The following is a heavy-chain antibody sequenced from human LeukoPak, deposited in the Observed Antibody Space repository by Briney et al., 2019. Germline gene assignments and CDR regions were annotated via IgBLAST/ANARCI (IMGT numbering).Heavy chain of an antibody. CDR2: IYYSGST. V-gene: IGHV4-31*03. J-gene: IGHJ4*02. D-gene: IGHD7-27*01. CDR3: ARVGIVLPDY. Sequence: PSETLSLTCTVSGGSISSGGYYWSWIRQHPGKGLEWIGYIYYSGSTYYNPALKSRVTISVDTSKNQFSLKLSSVTAADTAVYYCARVGIVLPDYWGQGTLVTVSS. CDR1: GGSISSGGYY.